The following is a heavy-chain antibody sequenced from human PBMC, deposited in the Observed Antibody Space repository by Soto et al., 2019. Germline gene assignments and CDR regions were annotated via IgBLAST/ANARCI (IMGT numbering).Heavy chain of an antibody. V-gene: IGHV4-30-2*01. Sequence: QLQLQESGSGLVRPSQTLSLTCAVSGGSISSGGYSWNWTRQPPGKGLEWIGNIYHSGSTLYNPSLKSRVTISVDKSKNQFSLKLTSVTAADTAVYYCARDQLEGNWFDPWGQGTLVTVSS. CDR3: ARDQLEGNWFDP. D-gene: IGHD1-1*01. CDR1: GGSISSGGYS. CDR2: IYHSGST. J-gene: IGHJ5*02.